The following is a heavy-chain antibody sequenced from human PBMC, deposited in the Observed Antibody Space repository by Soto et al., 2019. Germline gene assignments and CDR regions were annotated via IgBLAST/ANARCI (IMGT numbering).Heavy chain of an antibody. J-gene: IGHJ4*02. CDR2: ISAGGTTT. D-gene: IGHD1-26*01. V-gene: IGHV3-23*01. CDR1: GFILSSSA. Sequence: EVQVLESGGGLVQAGGSLRLSCAASGFILSSSAMSWVRQAPGKGLEWVSAISAGGTTTYYADSVKGRFTISRDNSKNTLYLQMNSLRAEDTAVYYCAPLEDRWEPGNFDYWGQGTLVTVSS. CDR3: APLEDRWEPGNFDY.